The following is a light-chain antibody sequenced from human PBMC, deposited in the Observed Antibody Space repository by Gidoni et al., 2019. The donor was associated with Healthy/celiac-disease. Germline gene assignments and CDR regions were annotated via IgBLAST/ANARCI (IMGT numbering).Light chain of an antibody. CDR3: SSYTSSSPVV. V-gene: IGLV2-14*03. CDR1: SSDVGCYNY. Sequence: QSALTQPASVSGSPGQSITISSTGTSSDVGCYNYVSWYQQHPGKAPKLMIYDVSNRPSGVSNRFSGSKSGNTASLTISGLQAEDEADYYCSSYTSSSPVVFGGGTKLTVL. J-gene: IGLJ2*01. CDR2: DVS.